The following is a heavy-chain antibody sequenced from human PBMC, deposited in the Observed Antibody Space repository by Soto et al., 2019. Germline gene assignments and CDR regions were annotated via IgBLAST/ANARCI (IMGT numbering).Heavy chain of an antibody. CDR3: AREMGYCSGGSCYADYYYYGMDV. J-gene: IGHJ6*02. CDR2: IYYSGST. V-gene: IGHV4-59*01. Sequence: SETLSLTCTVSGGSISSYYWSWIRQPPGKGLEWIGYIYYSGSTNYNPSLKSRVTISVDTSKNQFSLKLSSVTAMYYCAREMGYCSGGSCYADYYYYGMDVWGQGTTVTVSS. D-gene: IGHD2-15*01. CDR1: GGSISSYY.